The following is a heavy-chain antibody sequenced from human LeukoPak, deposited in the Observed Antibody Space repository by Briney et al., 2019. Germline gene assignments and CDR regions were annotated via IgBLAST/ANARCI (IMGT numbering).Heavy chain of an antibody. CDR2: LYHSGST. Sequence: PSETLSLTCTVSGDSISSYYWSWVGQSPGKGLEWIGCLYHSGSTKYNPSFESRVAISVDTSKNQLFLNLRSLTPADTAVYYCARGPHNDAHFDMDVWGKGTTVTVSS. J-gene: IGHJ6*03. CDR1: GDSISSYY. V-gene: IGHV4-59*01. CDR3: ARGPHNDAHFDMDV. D-gene: IGHD2/OR15-2a*01.